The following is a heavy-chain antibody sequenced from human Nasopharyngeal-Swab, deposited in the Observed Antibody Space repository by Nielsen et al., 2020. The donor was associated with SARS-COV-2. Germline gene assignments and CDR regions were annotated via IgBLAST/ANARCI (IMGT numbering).Heavy chain of an antibody. Sequence: SQTLSLTCAISGDSVPSQFVAWNWIRQSPSRGLEWLGRTYYRSKWYNDYAVSVKSRITINPDTSKNQFSLQLNSVTPEDTAVYYCAREPGGAAAGPLFDYWGQGTLVTVSS. V-gene: IGHV6-1*01. J-gene: IGHJ4*02. D-gene: IGHD6-13*01. CDR3: AREPGGAAAGPLFDY. CDR1: GDSVPSQFVA. CDR2: TYYRSKWYN.